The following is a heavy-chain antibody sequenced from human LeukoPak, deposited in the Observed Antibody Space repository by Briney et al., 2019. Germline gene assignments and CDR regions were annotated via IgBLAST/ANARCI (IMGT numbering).Heavy chain of an antibody. Sequence: GGSLRLSCAASGFTFSSYWMSWVRQAPGKGLEWVANIKQDGSEKYYVDSVKGRFTIPRDNAKNSLYLQMNSLRAEDTALYYCAKEEDCSGGSCYGYYFDYWGQGTLVTVSS. D-gene: IGHD2-15*01. CDR3: AKEEDCSGGSCYGYYFDY. CDR2: IKQDGSEK. V-gene: IGHV3-7*03. CDR1: GFTFSSYW. J-gene: IGHJ4*02.